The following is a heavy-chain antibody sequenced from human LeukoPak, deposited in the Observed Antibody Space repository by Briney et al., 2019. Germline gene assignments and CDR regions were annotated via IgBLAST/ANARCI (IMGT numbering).Heavy chain of an antibody. CDR2: ISWNSDRT. CDR3: VKGGVPAAPPYYFDY. CDR1: GFTFDDYA. D-gene: IGHD2-2*01. V-gene: IGHV3-9*03. J-gene: IGHJ4*02. Sequence: PGGSLTLSCAASGFTFDDYAMHWVRQAPGKGLEWVSGISWNSDRTDYADSVKGRFTISRDNAKNFLYLQMNTLRPEDMALYHCVKGGVPAAPPYYFDYWGQGTLVTVSS.